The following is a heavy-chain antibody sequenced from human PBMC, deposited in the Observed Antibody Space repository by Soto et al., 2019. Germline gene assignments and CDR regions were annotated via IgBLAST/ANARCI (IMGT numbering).Heavy chain of an antibody. V-gene: IGHV1-46*01. J-gene: IGHJ4*02. Sequence: ASVKVSCKASGYTFTSYYMHWVRQAPGQGLEWMGIINPSGGSTSYAQKFQGRVTMTRDTSTSTVYMELSSLRSEDTAVYYCARDGRSCYSSGWYYFDYWGRGTLVTVSS. CDR3: ARDGRSCYSSGWYYFDY. CDR2: INPSGGST. D-gene: IGHD6-19*01. CDR1: GYTFTSYY.